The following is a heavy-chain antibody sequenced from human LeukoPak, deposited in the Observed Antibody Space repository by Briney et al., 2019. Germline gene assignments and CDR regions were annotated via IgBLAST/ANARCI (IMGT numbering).Heavy chain of an antibody. Sequence: VSVKVSCKASGYTFTSYGISWVRQAPGQGLGWMGWISAYNGKTNYAQKLQGRVTMTTDTSTSTAYMERRSLRSDDTAVYYSASRSPMICSGGSCYPRHLPDDNYYYYGMDVWGQGTTVTVSS. J-gene: IGHJ6*02. D-gene: IGHD2-15*01. CDR3: ASRSPMICSGGSCYPRHLPDDNYYYYGMDV. CDR2: ISAYNGKT. CDR1: GYTFTSYG. V-gene: IGHV1-18*01.